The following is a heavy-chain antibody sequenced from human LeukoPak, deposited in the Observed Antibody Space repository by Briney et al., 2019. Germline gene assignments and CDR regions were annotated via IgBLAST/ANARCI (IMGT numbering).Heavy chain of an antibody. CDR1: GFIFSSYW. CDR3: AELGITMIGGV. D-gene: IGHD3-10*02. J-gene: IGHJ6*04. CDR2: INTDGSST. V-gene: IGHV3-74*01. Sequence: GGSLRLSCAASGFIFSSYWMHWVRHAPGKGLAWVSRINTDGSSTSYADSVKGRFTISRDNAKNSLYLQMNSLRAEDTAVYYCAELGITMIGGVWGKGATVTISS.